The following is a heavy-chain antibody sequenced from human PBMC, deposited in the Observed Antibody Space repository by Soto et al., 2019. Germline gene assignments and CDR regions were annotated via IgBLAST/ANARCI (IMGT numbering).Heavy chain of an antibody. CDR3: ASGGLLAVAGTFDY. CDR1: GGSISSYY. CDR2: IYYSGST. J-gene: IGHJ4*02. D-gene: IGHD6-19*01. Sequence: ETLSLTCTVSGGSISSYYWSWIRQPPGKGLEWIGYIYYSGSTNYNPSLKSRVTISVDTSKNQFSLKLSSVTAADTAVYYCASGGLLAVAGTFDYWGQGTLVTVSS. V-gene: IGHV4-59*01.